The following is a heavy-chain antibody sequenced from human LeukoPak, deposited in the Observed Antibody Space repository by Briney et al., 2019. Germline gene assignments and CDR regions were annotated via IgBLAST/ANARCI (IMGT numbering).Heavy chain of an antibody. CDR2: IWYDGSNK. V-gene: IGHV3-33*01. CDR3: ARDLEGYYDSSGYYPGYFDY. CDR1: GFTFSSYG. D-gene: IGHD3-22*01. Sequence: PGGSLRLSCAASGFTFSSYGMHCVRQAPGKGLEWVAVIWYDGSNKYYADSVKGRFTISRDNSKNTLYLQMNSLRAEDTAVYYCARDLEGYYDSSGYYPGYFDYWGQGTLVTVSS. J-gene: IGHJ4*02.